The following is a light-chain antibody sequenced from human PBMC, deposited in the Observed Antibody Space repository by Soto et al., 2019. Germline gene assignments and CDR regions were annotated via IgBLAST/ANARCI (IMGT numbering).Light chain of an antibody. Sequence: EIVMTQSPATLSVSPGERATLSCRASQSVSSNLAWYQQKPGQAPRLLIYGASTRAPGIPVRFSGSGSGTDFTLTITSLQSEDFAVYYCQEYNDWRPITFGGGTKVDIK. CDR1: QSVSSN. J-gene: IGKJ4*01. CDR3: QEYNDWRPIT. CDR2: GAS. V-gene: IGKV3-15*01.